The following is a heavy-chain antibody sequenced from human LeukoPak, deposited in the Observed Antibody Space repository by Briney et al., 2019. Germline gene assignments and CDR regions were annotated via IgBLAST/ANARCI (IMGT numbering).Heavy chain of an antibody. Sequence: GGSLRLSCAASGFTFSNYAMSWVRQAPGKGLEWVSGISGSAGSTYYADSVKGRFTISRDNSKNTLYMQMNSLTDDDTAVYYCAKKWGVGTTTLDYFDYWGQGTLVTVSS. CDR3: AKKWGVGTTTLDYFDY. D-gene: IGHD1-7*01. CDR2: ISGSAGST. CDR1: GFTFSNYA. V-gene: IGHV3-23*01. J-gene: IGHJ4*02.